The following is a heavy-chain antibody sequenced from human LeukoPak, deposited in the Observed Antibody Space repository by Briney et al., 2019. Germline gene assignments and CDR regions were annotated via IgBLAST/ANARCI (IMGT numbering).Heavy chain of an antibody. V-gene: IGHV4-59*08. J-gene: IGHJ4*02. CDR3: ARLGGSGSYDAYYFDY. Sequence: SETLSLTCTVSGGSISSYYWSWIRQPPGKGLEWIGYIYYSGSTNYNPSLKSRVTISVDTSKNQFSLKLSSVTAADTAVYYCARLGGSGSYDAYYFDYWGQGTLVTVSS. CDR2: IYYSGST. D-gene: IGHD3-10*01. CDR1: GGSISSYY.